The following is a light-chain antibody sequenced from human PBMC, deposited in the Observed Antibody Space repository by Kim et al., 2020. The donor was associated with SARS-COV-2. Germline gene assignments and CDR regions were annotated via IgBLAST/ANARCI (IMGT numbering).Light chain of an antibody. V-gene: IGKV3D-20*01. CDR1: QSISSSY. J-gene: IGKJ4*01. CDR3: QHYGSVVS. Sequence: SLSPGERATLSCGASQSISSSYLAWYQQKPGLAPRLLIHDASTRATGIPDRFSGSGSGTDFTLSISRLEPEDFAVYYCQHYGSVVSFGGGTKVEIK. CDR2: DAS.